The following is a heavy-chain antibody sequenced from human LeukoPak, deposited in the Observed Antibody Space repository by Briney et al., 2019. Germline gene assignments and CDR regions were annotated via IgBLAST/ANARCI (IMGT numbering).Heavy chain of an antibody. Sequence: PGGSLRVSCAASGFTFSSYWMSWVRQAPGKGLEWVANVKQDGSEKYYVDSVKGRFTISRDNAKNSLYLQMNSLRAEDTAVYYCARISTDYYDSSGYYSDAFDIWGQGTMVTVSS. CDR1: GFTFSSYW. J-gene: IGHJ3*02. D-gene: IGHD3-22*01. CDR3: ARISTDYYDSSGYYSDAFDI. CDR2: VKQDGSEK. V-gene: IGHV3-7*03.